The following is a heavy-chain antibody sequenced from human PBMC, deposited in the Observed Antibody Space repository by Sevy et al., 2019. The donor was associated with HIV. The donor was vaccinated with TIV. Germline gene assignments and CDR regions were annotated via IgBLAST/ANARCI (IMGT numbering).Heavy chain of an antibody. CDR1: GYRFTDYW. V-gene: IGHV5-51*01. CDR2: IYPGDSDT. J-gene: IGHJ6*02. Sequence: GESLKISCKGSGYRFTDYWIAWVRQRPGEGLEWMGIIYPGDSDTIYSPSFRGQVTISVDKSITTAYVKWSILKASDNGIYYCAREARGTLPSYYYYGWDIWGQGTTVTVSS. CDR3: AREARGTLPSYYYYGWDI.